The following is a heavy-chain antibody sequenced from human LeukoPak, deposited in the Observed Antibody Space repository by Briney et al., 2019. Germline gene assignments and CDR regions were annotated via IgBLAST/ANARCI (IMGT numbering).Heavy chain of an antibody. Sequence: SETLSLTCTVSGYSISSGYYWGWIRQPPGKGLEWIGSIYHSGSTYYNPSLKSRVTISVDTSKNQFSLKLSSVTAADTAVYYCPGLNSGDREYWGQGTLVTVSS. CDR2: IYHSGST. CDR3: PGLNSGDREY. CDR1: GYSISSGYY. D-gene: IGHD7-27*01. J-gene: IGHJ4*02. V-gene: IGHV4-38-2*02.